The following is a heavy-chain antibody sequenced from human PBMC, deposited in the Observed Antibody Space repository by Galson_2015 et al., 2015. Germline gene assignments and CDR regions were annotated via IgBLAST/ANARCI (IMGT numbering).Heavy chain of an antibody. Sequence: SLRLSCAASGFTFSDYYMSWIRQAPGKGLEWLSFISSSGTPIHYADSVKGRFTISRDNAKNSLYLQMNSLRAEDTAVYYCARDITAPGSTEYFHHWGQGTLVTVSS. CDR1: GFTFSDYY. CDR2: ISSSGTPI. D-gene: IGHD6-13*01. CDR3: ARDITAPGSTEYFHH. V-gene: IGHV3-11*01. J-gene: IGHJ1*01.